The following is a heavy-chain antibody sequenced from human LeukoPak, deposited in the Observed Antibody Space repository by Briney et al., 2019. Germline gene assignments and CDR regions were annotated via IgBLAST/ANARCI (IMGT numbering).Heavy chain of an antibody. V-gene: IGHV3-30-3*01. Sequence: GGSLRLSCAASAFTVSSYAMHWVRQAPGKGLEWVAVISYDGSNKYYADSVKGRFTISRDSSKNTLYLQMNSLRAEDTAVYYCARGFTTPWGQGTLVTVSS. J-gene: IGHJ5*02. CDR1: AFTVSSYA. CDR3: ARGFTTP. CDR2: ISYDGSNK. D-gene: IGHD1-1*01.